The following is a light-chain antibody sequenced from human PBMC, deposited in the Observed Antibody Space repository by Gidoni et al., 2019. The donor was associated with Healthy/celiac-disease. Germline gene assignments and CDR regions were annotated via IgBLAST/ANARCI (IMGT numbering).Light chain of an antibody. V-gene: IGKV3-15*01. CDR3: QQYNNWPPWT. Sequence: EIVMTQSPATLSVSPGERATLSCRASQSVSSNLAWYQQKPGPAPRLLIYGASTRATGIPARVSGSGSGTEFTLTISSLQSEDFAVYYCQQYNNWPPWTFGQGTKVEIK. CDR1: QSVSSN. CDR2: GAS. J-gene: IGKJ1*01.